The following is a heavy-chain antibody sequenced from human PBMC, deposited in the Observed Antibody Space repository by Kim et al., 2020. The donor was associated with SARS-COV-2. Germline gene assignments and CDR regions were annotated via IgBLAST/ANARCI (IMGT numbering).Heavy chain of an antibody. CDR3: AGGYNWNDFDY. J-gene: IGHJ4*02. V-gene: IGHV4-38-2*02. Sequence: SETLSLTCTVSGYSISIGYYWGWIRQPPGKGLEWIGSIYHSGSTYYNPSLKSRVTISVDTSKNQFSLKLSSVTAADTAVYYCAGGYNWNDFDYWGQGTLVTVSS. CDR1: GYSISIGYY. CDR2: IYHSGST. D-gene: IGHD1-20*01.